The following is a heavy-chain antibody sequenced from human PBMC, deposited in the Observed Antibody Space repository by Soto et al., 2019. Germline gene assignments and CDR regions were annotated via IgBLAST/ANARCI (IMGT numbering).Heavy chain of an antibody. Sequence: QVQLVESGGGVVQPGRSLRLSCAASGFTFSSYGMHWVRQAPGKRLEWVAVIWYDGSNKYYADSVKGRFTISRDNSKNTLYLQMNSLRSEDTAVYYCARERYSGGWYQWYGMDVWGQGTTVTVSS. J-gene: IGHJ6*02. D-gene: IGHD6-19*01. CDR1: GFTFSSYG. V-gene: IGHV3-33*01. CDR3: ARERYSGGWYQWYGMDV. CDR2: IWYDGSNK.